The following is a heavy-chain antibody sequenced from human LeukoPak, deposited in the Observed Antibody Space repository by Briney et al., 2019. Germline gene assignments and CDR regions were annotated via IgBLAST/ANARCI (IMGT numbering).Heavy chain of an antibody. Sequence: GGSLRFSCAASGFTFSNYAMNWVRQAPGKGLEWVSIISNSGSNTHYADSVKGRFSISRDNSKNTLYLQMNSLRAEDTAVYYCAKSRLSSSYHFDYWGQGTLVTVSS. V-gene: IGHV3-23*01. D-gene: IGHD3-22*01. CDR1: GFTFSNYA. CDR2: ISNSGSNT. CDR3: AKSRLSSSYHFDY. J-gene: IGHJ4*02.